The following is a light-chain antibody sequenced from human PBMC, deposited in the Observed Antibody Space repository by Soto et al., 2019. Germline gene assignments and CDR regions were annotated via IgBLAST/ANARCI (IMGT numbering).Light chain of an antibody. CDR2: GAS. V-gene: IGKV3-15*01. CDR3: QQYNDWSLT. J-gene: IGKJ4*01. CDR1: QSVSTK. Sequence: EIVMTQSPATLSVSPGERATLSCRASQSVSTKLAWYQQKPGQAPRLLFYGASARATGIPHRFSGSGSGTEFTLTISRLQSEDFAVYYCQQYNDWSLTFGGGTKVDIK.